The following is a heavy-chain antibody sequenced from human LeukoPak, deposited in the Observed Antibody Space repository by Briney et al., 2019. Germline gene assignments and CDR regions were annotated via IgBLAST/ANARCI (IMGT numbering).Heavy chain of an antibody. CDR1: GGTFSSYA. J-gene: IGHJ4*02. CDR2: IIPIFGTA. V-gene: IGHV1-69*05. Sequence: ASVKVSCKASGGTFSSYAISWVRQAPGQGLEWMGRIIPIFGTANYAQKFQGRVTITTDESTSTAYMELSSLRSEDTAAYYCARDWEMGYFDYWGQGTLVTVSS. CDR3: ARDWEMGYFDY. D-gene: IGHD5-24*01.